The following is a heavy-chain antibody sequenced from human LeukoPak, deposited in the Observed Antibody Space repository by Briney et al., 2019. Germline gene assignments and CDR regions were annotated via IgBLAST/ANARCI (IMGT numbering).Heavy chain of an antibody. D-gene: IGHD6-13*01. CDR2: MNPNSGNT. Sequence: ASVKVSCKASGYTFTSYDINWVRQATGQGLEWMGWMNPNSGNTGYAQKFQGRVTITRNTSISTAYMELSSLRSEDTAVYYCARGRRAAAGMGWFDPWGQGTLVTVSS. J-gene: IGHJ5*02. CDR1: GYTFTSYD. V-gene: IGHV1-8*01. CDR3: ARGRRAAAGMGWFDP.